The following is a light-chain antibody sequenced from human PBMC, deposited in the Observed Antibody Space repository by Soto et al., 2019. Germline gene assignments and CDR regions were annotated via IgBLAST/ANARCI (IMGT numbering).Light chain of an antibody. CDR3: QQYNSHSRT. CDR2: KAS. CDR1: QSISSW. J-gene: IGKJ1*01. V-gene: IGKV1-5*03. Sequence: DIQMTQSPSTLSASVGDRVTITCRASQSISSWLAWYQQKPGKAPKLLIYKASNLESGVPSRFSGRGSGTEFNLTISSLQPDDSATYYCQQYNSHSRTFGQGTKVEIK.